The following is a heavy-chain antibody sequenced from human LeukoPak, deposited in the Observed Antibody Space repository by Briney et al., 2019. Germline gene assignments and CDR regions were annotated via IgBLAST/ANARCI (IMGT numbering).Heavy chain of an antibody. J-gene: IGHJ4*02. V-gene: IGHV4-38-2*02. CDR1: GYSISSGYY. CDR2: IYHSGST. Sequence: PSETLSLTCAVSGYSISSGYYWGWIRQPPGKGLEWIGSIYHSGSTYYNPSLKSRVTTSVDTSKNQFSLKLSSVTATDAAIYYCERERSSSSDYWGQGTLVTVSS. CDR3: ERERSSSSDY. D-gene: IGHD6-6*01.